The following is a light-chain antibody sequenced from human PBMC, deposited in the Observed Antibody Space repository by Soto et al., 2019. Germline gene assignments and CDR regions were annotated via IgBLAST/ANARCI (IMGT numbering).Light chain of an antibody. CDR1: QSISSW. Sequence: DIQMTQSPSTLSASVGDRVTITCRASQSISSWLAWYQQKPGKAPKLLIYDASSLESGVPSRFSGSGSGTEFTLTISSLQPDDFATYYCQQYNSYRTVGQGTKGDIK. V-gene: IGKV1-5*01. CDR2: DAS. J-gene: IGKJ1*01. CDR3: QQYNSYRT.